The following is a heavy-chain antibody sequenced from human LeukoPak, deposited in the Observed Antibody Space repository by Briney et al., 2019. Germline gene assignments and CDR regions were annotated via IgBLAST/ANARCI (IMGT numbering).Heavy chain of an antibody. CDR2: ISDSGGST. Sequence: GVSLRLSCAASGFTFNNYAMGWVRQAPGEGLEWVSDISDSGGSTYNADSVRGRFTISRDNSKNTLYLQMNSLRAEDTAIYYCAKARVPTGNGYYSDWGQGTLVTVSS. D-gene: IGHD3-22*01. CDR1: GFTFNNYA. CDR3: AKARVPTGNGYYSD. V-gene: IGHV3-23*01. J-gene: IGHJ4*02.